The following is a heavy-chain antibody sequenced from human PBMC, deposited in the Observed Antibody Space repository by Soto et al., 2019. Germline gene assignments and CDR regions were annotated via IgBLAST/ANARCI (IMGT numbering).Heavy chain of an antibody. CDR1: GFTFDDYG. Sequence: VQLVESGGGLVQPGGSLRLSCAASGFTFDDYGMNWVRQAAGKRLEWVSFISFSGNTIYYADSVRGRFTISRDNAKSTLFLQMNSLRDDDTATYYCARRLDPLQYSDYWGRGTLVTVSS. D-gene: IGHD5-18*01. CDR3: ARRLDPLQYSDY. J-gene: IGHJ4*02. CDR2: ISFSGNTI. V-gene: IGHV3-48*02.